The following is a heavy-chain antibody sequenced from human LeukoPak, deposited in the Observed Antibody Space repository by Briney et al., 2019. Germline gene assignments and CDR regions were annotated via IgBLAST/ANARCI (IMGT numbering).Heavy chain of an antibody. CDR3: ARGGFNMVRGVIIPSNSYFYYMDI. D-gene: IGHD3-10*01. V-gene: IGHV3-69-1*01. CDR1: GFTFSAYS. CDR2: ITSGDFV. Sequence: PGGSLRLSCAASGFTFSAYSMNWVRQAPGKGLEWVSSITSGDFVYFSDSLKGRFTIYRDNAKSSLYLQMNSLRADDTAVYYCARGGFNMVRGVIIPSNSYFYYMDIWGKGTTVTVSS. J-gene: IGHJ6*03.